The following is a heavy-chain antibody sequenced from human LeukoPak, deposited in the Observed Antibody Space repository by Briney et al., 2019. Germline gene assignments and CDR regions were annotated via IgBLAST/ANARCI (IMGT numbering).Heavy chain of an antibody. CDR2: IDARSGIT. V-gene: IGHV3-48*01. CDR1: GFTFTIFG. J-gene: IGHJ4*02. D-gene: IGHD5-24*01. Sequence: PGGSLRLSCAASGFTFTIFGLNWVRQAPGKGPEWVSYIDARSGITYYADSVQGRFTISRDNAKESVFLQMNSLRADDRAVYYCGRGWAIDFWGQGTLVTVSS. CDR3: GRGWAIDF.